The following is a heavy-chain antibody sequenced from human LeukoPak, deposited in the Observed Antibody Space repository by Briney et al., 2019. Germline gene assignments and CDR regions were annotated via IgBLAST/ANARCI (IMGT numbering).Heavy chain of an antibody. V-gene: IGHV1-8*03. J-gene: IGHJ4*02. CDR1: GYTFTNYH. CDR3: ARTTSFTASGYDY. D-gene: IGHD6-25*01. Sequence: ASVTVSCKASGYTFTNYHINWVRQATGQRLEWMGWMNPNNGDSGYAQKFQGRVTITRDTSISTSYMELCSLRSDDTAVYFCARTTSFTASGYDYWGQGTLVTVSS. CDR2: MNPNNGDS.